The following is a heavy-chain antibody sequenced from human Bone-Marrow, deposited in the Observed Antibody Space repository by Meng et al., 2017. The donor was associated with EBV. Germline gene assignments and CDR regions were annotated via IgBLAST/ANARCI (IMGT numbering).Heavy chain of an antibody. J-gene: IGHJ2*01. Sequence: QLPLKKSGPTRVKPTQTLPLTCTFSGFSLSTSGVGVGWIRHPPGKALEWLALIYWDDDKRYSPSLKSRLTITKDTSKNQVVLTMTNMDPVDTATYYCAHRRDDYTNYWYFDLWGRGTLVTASS. CDR1: GFSLSTSGVG. CDR3: AHRRDDYTNYWYFDL. D-gene: IGHD4-11*01. CDR2: IYWDDDK. V-gene: IGHV2-5*02.